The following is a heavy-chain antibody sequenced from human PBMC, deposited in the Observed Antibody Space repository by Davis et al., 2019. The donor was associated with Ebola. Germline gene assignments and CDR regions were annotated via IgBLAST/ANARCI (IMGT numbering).Heavy chain of an antibody. CDR1: GFTVSTNY. CDR2: LYSDGTT. V-gene: IGHV3-53*01. D-gene: IGHD5-24*01. Sequence: GGSLRLSCAVSGFTVSTNYMSWVRQAPGKGLDWVSVLYSDGTTYNADSVKGRFTTSRDNSKNTLYLQMNSLRAEDTAVYYCTRGGMATPFDYWGQGTLVTVSS. CDR3: TRGGMATPFDY. J-gene: IGHJ4*02.